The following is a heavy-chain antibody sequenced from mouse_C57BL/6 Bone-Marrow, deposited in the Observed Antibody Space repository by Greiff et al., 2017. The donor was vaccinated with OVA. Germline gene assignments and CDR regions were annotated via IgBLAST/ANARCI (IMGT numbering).Heavy chain of an antibody. V-gene: IGHV1-4*01. CDR1: GYTFTSYT. Sequence: VQLQQSGAELARPGASVKMSCKASGYTFTSYTMHWVKQRPGQGLGWIGYINPSSGYTKYNQKFKDKATLTADKSSSTAYMQLSSLTSEDSAVYYCARILRGDAMDYWGQGTSVTVSS. D-gene: IGHD1-1*01. J-gene: IGHJ4*01. CDR3: ARILRGDAMDY. CDR2: INPSSGYT.